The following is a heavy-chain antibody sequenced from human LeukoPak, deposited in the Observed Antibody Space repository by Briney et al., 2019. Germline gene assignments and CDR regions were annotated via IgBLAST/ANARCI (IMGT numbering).Heavy chain of an antibody. V-gene: IGHV1-46*01. CDR2: ISPSGGST. J-gene: IGHJ5*02. D-gene: IGHD5-24*01. Sequence: ASVKVSCKASRGTFSSYAISWVRQAPGQGPEWMGVISPSGGSTTYAQKFQGRVTLTRDMSTSTDYFELSSLRSEDTAVYYCARENSVRDEAWWFNPWGQGTLVTVSS. CDR1: RGTFSSYA. CDR3: ARENSVRDEAWWFNP.